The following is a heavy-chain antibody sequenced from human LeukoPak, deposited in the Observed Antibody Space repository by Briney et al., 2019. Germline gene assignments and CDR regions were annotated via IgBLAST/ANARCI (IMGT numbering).Heavy chain of an antibody. CDR1: GYSFTSYW. CDR2: IYPGDSDA. J-gene: IGHJ4*02. Sequence: GESLKISCKGSGYSFTSYWIGWVRQMPGKGLEWMGIIYPGDSDARYSPSFQGQVTILADKSISTAYLQWSSLKASDTVMYYCARGRGLLRGVYYFDYWGQGTLVTVSS. V-gene: IGHV5-51*01. D-gene: IGHD3-10*01. CDR3: ARGRGLLRGVYYFDY.